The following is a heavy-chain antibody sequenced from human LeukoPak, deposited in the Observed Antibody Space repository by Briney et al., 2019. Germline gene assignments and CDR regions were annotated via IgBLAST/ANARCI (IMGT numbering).Heavy chain of an antibody. J-gene: IGHJ4*02. CDR2: FDPEDGET. CDR3: ARGGIVEYQLLLDY. D-gene: IGHD2-2*01. V-gene: IGHV1-24*01. CDR1: GYTLTELS. Sequence: GASVKVSCKVSGYTLTELSMHWVRQAPGKGLEWMGGFDPEDGETIYAQKFQGSVTMTEDTSTDTAYMELRSLRSDDTVVYYCARGGIVEYQLLLDYWGQGTLVTVSS.